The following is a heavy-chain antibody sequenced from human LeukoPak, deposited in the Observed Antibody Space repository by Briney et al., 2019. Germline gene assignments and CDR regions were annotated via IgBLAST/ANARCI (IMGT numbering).Heavy chain of an antibody. D-gene: IGHD1-1*01. CDR3: ARTRLERRGYYYYYYMDV. V-gene: IGHV1-8*03. CDR2: MNPNNGNT. CDR1: GYTFTSYD. Sequence: GASVKVSCKASGYTFTSYDINWVRQATGQGLEWMGWMNPNNGNTGYAQKLQGRVTITRNTSISTAYMELSSLRSEDTAVYYCARTRLERRGYYYYYYMDVWGKGTTVTVSS. J-gene: IGHJ6*03.